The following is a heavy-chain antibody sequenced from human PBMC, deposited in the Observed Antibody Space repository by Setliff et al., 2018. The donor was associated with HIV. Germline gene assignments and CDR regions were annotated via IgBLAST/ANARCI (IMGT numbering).Heavy chain of an antibody. CDR2: VSSTGRST. J-gene: IGHJ5*01. CDR1: GFIFTSTA. V-gene: IGHV3-23*01. CDR3: ASGALSRLLEWLSLDS. Sequence: PGGSLRLSCAASGFIFTSTAMNWVRQAPGRGLQWVASVSSTGRSTYYADSVQGRFTISRDNSQNTLYLQMSRLRVDDTGVYFCASGALSRLLEWLSLDSWGQGTQVTVSS. D-gene: IGHD3-3*01.